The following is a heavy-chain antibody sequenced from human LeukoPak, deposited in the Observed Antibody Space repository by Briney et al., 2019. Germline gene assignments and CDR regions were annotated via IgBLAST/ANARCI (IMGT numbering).Heavy chain of an antibody. Sequence: ASETLSLTCTVSGGSINIFNWSWIRLPAGKGLEWIGHIYTSGTTNYSPSLKSRVTISVDTAKNQFSLRLSSVTAADTAVYYCARLRYNWNHVFDYWGQGTLVPVSS. CDR3: ARLRYNWNHVFDY. V-gene: IGHV4-4*07. D-gene: IGHD1-20*01. J-gene: IGHJ4*02. CDR2: IYTSGTT. CDR1: GGSINIFN.